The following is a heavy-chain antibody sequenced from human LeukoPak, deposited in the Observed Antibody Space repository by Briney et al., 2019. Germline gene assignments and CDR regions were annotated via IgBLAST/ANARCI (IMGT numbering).Heavy chain of an antibody. D-gene: IGHD3-3*01. CDR3: ARAPSGYYPYFDY. J-gene: IGHJ4*02. Sequence: GGSLRLSCAASEFTFSSYTMHWVRQAPGKGLEWVAVISYDGSDKYYADSVKGRFTISRDNSKNTLYLQMNTLRAEGATMYYCARAPSGYYPYFDYWGQGTLVTVSS. V-gene: IGHV3-30*04. CDR1: EFTFSSYT. CDR2: ISYDGSDK.